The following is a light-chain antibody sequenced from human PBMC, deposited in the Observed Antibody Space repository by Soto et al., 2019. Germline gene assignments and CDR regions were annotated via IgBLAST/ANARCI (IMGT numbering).Light chain of an antibody. Sequence: QSVLTQPRSVSGSPGQSVTTSCTGTSSDVGGYNYVSWYQQHPGKAPKLMIYDVSKRPSGVPDRFSGSKSGNTASLTISGLQAEDEADYYCCSHAGSYTYVFGTGTKVTV. CDR3: CSHAGSYTYV. V-gene: IGLV2-11*01. CDR2: DVS. CDR1: SSDVGGYNY. J-gene: IGLJ1*01.